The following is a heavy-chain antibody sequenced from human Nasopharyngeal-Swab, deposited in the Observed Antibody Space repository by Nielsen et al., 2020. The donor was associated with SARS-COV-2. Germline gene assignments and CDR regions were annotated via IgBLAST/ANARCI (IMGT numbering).Heavy chain of an antibody. CDR2: IIIIFGTA. CDR1: GGTFSSYA. D-gene: IGHD2-21*01. V-gene: IGHV1-69*13. CDR3: ARPAIAEPYYYFYGMDV. Sequence: SVKVSCKASGGTFSSYAISWVRQAPGQGLERMGGIIIIFGTANYAQKFQGRVTITADDSTSTAYMELSSLRSEDTAVYYCARPAIAEPYYYFYGMDVWGQGTTVTVS. J-gene: IGHJ6*02.